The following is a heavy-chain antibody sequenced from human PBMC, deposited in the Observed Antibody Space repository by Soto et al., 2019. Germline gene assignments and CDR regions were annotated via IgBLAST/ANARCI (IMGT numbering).Heavy chain of an antibody. CDR3: ARVYQYYYGSGSYTGWFAP. CDR1: GGSFSGYY. D-gene: IGHD3-10*01. CDR2: INHSGST. Sequence: SETLSLTCAVYGGSFSGYYWSWIRQPPGKGLEWIGEINHSGSTNYNPSLKSRVTISVDTSKNQFSLKLSSVTAADTAVYYCARVYQYYYGSGSYTGWFAPWGQGTLVTVSS. J-gene: IGHJ5*02. V-gene: IGHV4-34*01.